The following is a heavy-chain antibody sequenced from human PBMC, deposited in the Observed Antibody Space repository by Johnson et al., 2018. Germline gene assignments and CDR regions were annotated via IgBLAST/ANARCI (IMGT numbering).Heavy chain of an antibody. Sequence: VQLVQSGGGLVQXGGSLRLXCAASGFTFSSYAMSWGRQAPGKGLEWVSAISGSGGSTCYADSVKGRFTISRDNSKNTLYLQMNSLRAEETAVYYCATEPCGGDCYLEYLHHWGQGTLVTVSS. CDR1: GFTFSSYA. V-gene: IGHV3-23*04. D-gene: IGHD2-21*02. J-gene: IGHJ1*01. CDR3: ATEPCGGDCYLEYLHH. CDR2: ISGSGGST.